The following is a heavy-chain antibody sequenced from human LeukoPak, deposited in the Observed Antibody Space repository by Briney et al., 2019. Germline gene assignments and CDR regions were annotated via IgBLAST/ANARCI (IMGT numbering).Heavy chain of an antibody. V-gene: IGHV3-9*01. D-gene: IGHD6-13*01. CDR2: ISWNSGSI. CDR3: AKSKAREVAAAEYWYFDL. J-gene: IGHJ2*01. CDR1: GFTFDDYA. Sequence: GGSLRLSCAASGFTFDDYAMHWVRQAPGKGLEWVSGISWNSGSIGYADSVKGRFTISRDNAKNSLYLQMNSLRAEDTALYYCAKSKAREVAAAEYWYFDLWGRGTLVTVSS.